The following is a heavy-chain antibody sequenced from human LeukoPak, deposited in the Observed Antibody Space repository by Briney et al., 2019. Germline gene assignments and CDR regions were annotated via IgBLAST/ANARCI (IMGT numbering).Heavy chain of an antibody. D-gene: IGHD3-10*01. CDR2: INHSGST. Sequence: SETLSLTCAVYGGSFSGYYWSWIRQPPGKGLEWIGEINHSGSTNYNPSLKSRVTISVDTSKNQFSLKLSSVTAADTAVYYCARRRNYGSGGYPWGQGTLVTVSS. V-gene: IGHV4-34*01. CDR1: GGSFSGYY. J-gene: IGHJ5*02. CDR3: ARRRNYGSGGYP.